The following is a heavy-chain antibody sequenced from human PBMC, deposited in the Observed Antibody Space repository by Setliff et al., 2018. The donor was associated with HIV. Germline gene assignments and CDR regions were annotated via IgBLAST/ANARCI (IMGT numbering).Heavy chain of an antibody. D-gene: IGHD1-26*01. CDR2: KHTSGST. V-gene: IGHV4-4*08. CDR1: GGSINSYY. CDR3: ARGVNSGTYWGYYYYMDV. Sequence: PSETLSLTCSVSGGSINSYYRNWVRQPPGKGLEWIAYKHTSGSTNYNPSLKSRVIISVDTSKNQFSLRLSPVTAADTAIYYCARGVNSGTYWGYYYYMDVWGKGTTVTVSS. J-gene: IGHJ6*03.